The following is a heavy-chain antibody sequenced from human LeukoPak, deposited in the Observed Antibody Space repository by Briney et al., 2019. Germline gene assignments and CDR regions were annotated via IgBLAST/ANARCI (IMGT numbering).Heavy chain of an antibody. CDR1: GFTFSSYW. V-gene: IGHV3-74*03. CDR2: INSDGSIT. CDR3: VRGKTYSFDY. J-gene: IGHJ4*02. Sequence: GGSLRLSCAASGFTFSSYWMHWVRQTPGKGLLWVSRINSDGSITTYADSVKGRFTISRDNAKNTLYLEMNSLRAEDTAVYYCVRGKTYSFDYWGQGTLITVSS.